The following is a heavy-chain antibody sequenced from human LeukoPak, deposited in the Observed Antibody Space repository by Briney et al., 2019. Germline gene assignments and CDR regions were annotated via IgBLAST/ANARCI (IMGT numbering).Heavy chain of an antibody. D-gene: IGHD2-2*01. J-gene: IGHJ6*02. V-gene: IGHV1-18*01. CDR2: ISAYNGNT. CDR3: AREYCSSTSCYWPANYYYYYGMDV. CDR1: GYTFTSYG. Sequence: ASVKVSCKASGYTFTSYGISWVRPAPGQGLEWMGWISAYNGNTNYAQKLQGRVTMTTDTSTSTAYMELRSLRSDDTAVYYCAREYCSSTSCYWPANYYYYYGMDVWGQGTTVTVSS.